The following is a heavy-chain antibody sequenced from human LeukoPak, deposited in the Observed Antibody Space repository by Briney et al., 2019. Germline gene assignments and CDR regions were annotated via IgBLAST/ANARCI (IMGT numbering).Heavy chain of an antibody. Sequence: SETLSLTCTVSGGSISSSSYYWGWIRQPPGKGLEWIGSIYYSESTNNNPSLKSRVTISVDTSKNQFSLKLSSVTGADTAVYYCARRRTMFGYFAGEFDYWGQGTLVTVSP. CDR2: IYYSEST. D-gene: IGHD3-10*02. J-gene: IGHJ4*02. CDR1: GGSISSSSYY. V-gene: IGHV4-39*01. CDR3: ARRRTMFGYFAGEFDY.